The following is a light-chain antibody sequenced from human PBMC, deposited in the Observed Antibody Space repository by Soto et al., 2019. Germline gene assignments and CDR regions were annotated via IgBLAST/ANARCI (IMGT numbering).Light chain of an antibody. Sequence: QSVLTQPPSASGSPGQSVTISCTGTSSDVGGYNYVPWYQQHPGKAPKLMIYEVSKRPSGVPDRFSGSKSGNTASLTVSGLQADDEADYYCSSYGGSNTFGVFGTGTKVTVL. CDR3: SSYGGSNTFGV. CDR2: EVS. J-gene: IGLJ1*01. CDR1: SSDVGGYNY. V-gene: IGLV2-8*01.